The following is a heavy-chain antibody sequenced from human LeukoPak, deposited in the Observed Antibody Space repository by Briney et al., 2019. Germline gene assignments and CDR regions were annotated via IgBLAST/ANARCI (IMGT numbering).Heavy chain of an antibody. J-gene: IGHJ5*02. CDR2: ISSSSSYI. CDR3: ARDVSSWYEPNWFDP. V-gene: IGHV3-21*01. D-gene: IGHD6-13*01. Sequence: GGSLRLSCAASGFTFSSYSMNWVRQAPGKGLEWVSSISSSSSYIYYADSVKGRFTISRDNAKNSLYLQMNSLRAGDTAVYYCARDVSSWYEPNWFDPWGQGTLATVSS. CDR1: GFTFSSYS.